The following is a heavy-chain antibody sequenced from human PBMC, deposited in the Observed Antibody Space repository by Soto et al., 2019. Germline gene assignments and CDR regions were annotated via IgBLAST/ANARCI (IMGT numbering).Heavy chain of an antibody. CDR1: GGSISSGGYY. V-gene: IGHV4-31*03. CDR2: IYYSGST. CDR3: ARDRVVAVTCYGMDV. D-gene: IGHD2-15*01. Sequence: SETLSLTCTVSGGSISSGGYYWSWIRQHPGKGLEWIGYIYYSGSTYYNPSLKSRVTISVDTSKNQFSLKLSSVTAADTAVYYCARDRVVAVTCYGMDVWGQGTTVTVSS. J-gene: IGHJ6*02.